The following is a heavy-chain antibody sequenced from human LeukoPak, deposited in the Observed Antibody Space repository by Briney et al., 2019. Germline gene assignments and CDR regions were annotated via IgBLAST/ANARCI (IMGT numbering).Heavy chain of an antibody. J-gene: IGHJ6*03. CDR2: IYTSGST. D-gene: IGHD2-2*01. V-gene: IGHV4-61*02. CDR3: ARDLAVVVPAAIGYWYYYYMDV. CDR1: GGSISSGSYD. Sequence: SETLSLTCTVSGGSISSGSYDWSWIRQPAGKGLEWIGRIYTSGSTNYNPSLKSRVTMSVDTSKNQFSLKLSSVTAADTAVYYCARDLAVVVPAAIGYWYYYYMDVWGKGTTVTVSS.